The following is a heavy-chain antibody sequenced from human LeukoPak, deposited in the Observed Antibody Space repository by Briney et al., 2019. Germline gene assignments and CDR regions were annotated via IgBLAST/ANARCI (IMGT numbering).Heavy chain of an antibody. CDR1: GFTFSSYG. J-gene: IGHJ6*03. CDR2: IRYDGSNK. D-gene: IGHD6-13*01. Sequence: GGSLRLSCAASGFTFSSYGMHWVRQAPGKGLEWVAFIRYDGSNKYYADSVKGRFTIPRDNSKNTLYLQMNSLRAEDTAVYYCAKDPQHSNSWYDYYYYYYMDVWGKGTTVTVSS. V-gene: IGHV3-30*02. CDR3: AKDPQHSNSWYDYYYYYYMDV.